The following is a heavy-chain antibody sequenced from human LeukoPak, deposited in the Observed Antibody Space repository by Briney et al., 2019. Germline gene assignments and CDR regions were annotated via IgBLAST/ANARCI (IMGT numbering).Heavy chain of an antibody. D-gene: IGHD4-11*01. CDR3: ARSPDYSRFDY. Sequence: ASVKVSCKASGYTFTSYAMNWVRQAPGQGLEWMGWINPSSGGTIYAQKFQGRVTMTRLTSINIAYMELRRLTSDDTAVYYCARSPDYSRFDYWGQGTLVTVSS. CDR2: INPSSGGT. J-gene: IGHJ4*02. V-gene: IGHV1-2*02. CDR1: GYTFTSYA.